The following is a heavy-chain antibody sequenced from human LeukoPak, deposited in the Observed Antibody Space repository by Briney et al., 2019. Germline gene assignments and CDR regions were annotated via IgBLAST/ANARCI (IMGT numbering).Heavy chain of an antibody. J-gene: IGHJ6*03. CDR1: GGTFSSYA. CDR2: IIPIFGTA. V-gene: IGHV1-69*13. Sequence: GASVKVSCKASGGTFSSYAISWVRQAPGQGLEWMGGIIPIFGTANYAQKFQGRVTITADESTSTAYMELSSLRSEDTAVYYCARGDLYSSSSEYYYYYMDVWGKGTTVTVSS. D-gene: IGHD6-6*01. CDR3: ARGDLYSSSSEYYYYYMDV.